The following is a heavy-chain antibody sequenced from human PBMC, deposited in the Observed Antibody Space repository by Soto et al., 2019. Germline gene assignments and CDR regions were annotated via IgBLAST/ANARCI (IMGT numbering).Heavy chain of an antibody. D-gene: IGHD5-12*01. V-gene: IGHV1-69*08. J-gene: IGHJ4*02. CDR1: GGTFSSYT. Sequence: QVQLVQSGAEVKKPGSSVKVSCKASGGTFSSYTISWVRQAPGQGLEWMGRIIPILGIANYAQKFQGRVTITAEQSTSKAYMELSSLGSEDTAMYYCARDPSAYDLPAYWGQGTLVTVSS. CDR3: ARDPSAYDLPAY. CDR2: IIPILGIA.